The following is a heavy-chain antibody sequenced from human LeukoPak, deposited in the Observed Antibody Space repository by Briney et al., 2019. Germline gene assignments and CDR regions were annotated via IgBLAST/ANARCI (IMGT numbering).Heavy chain of an antibody. CDR1: GYTFTSYG. CDR3: ARAGGVTMVRGVIPTTKYYFDY. CDR2: ISAYNGNT. D-gene: IGHD3-10*01. Sequence: ASVKVSCKASGYTFTSYGISWVRQAPGQGLEWMGWISAYNGNTNYAQKLQGRVTMTTGTSTSTAYMELRSLRSDDTAVYYCARAGGVTMVRGVIPTTKYYFDYWGQGTLVTVSS. V-gene: IGHV1-18*01. J-gene: IGHJ4*02.